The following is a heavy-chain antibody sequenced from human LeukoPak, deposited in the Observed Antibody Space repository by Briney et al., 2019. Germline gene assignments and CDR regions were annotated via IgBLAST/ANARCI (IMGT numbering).Heavy chain of an antibody. J-gene: IGHJ4*02. CDR1: GGSISSGSYS. Sequence: SETLSLTCAVSGGSISSGSYSWSWIRQPPGKGLEWIGYIYPRGSTYYNPSLKSRVTMSLDRSANQFSLNLSSVTAADTAVYYCARFSPRAMRNYFDFWGQGTLVTVSS. V-gene: IGHV4-30-2*01. CDR3: ARFSPRAMRNYFDF. CDR2: IYPRGST.